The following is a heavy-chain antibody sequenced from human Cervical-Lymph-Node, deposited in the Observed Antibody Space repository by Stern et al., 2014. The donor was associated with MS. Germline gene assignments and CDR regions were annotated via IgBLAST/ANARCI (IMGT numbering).Heavy chain of an antibody. J-gene: IGHJ4*02. CDR1: GGSLSSGDYY. V-gene: IGHV4-30-4*01. D-gene: IGHD6-6*01. CDR2: IYYSGST. CDR3: ARGRRGSSSSFNY. Sequence: QLQLQESGPGLVQPSQTLSLTCTVSGGSLSSGDYYWGWIRQPPGKGLEWIGYIYYSGSTYYNPSLKSRVTISVDTSKNQFSLKLSSVTAADTAVYYCARGRRGSSSSFNYWGQGTLVTVSS.